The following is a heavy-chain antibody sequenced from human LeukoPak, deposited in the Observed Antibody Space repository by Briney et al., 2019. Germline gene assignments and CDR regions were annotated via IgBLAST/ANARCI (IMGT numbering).Heavy chain of an antibody. J-gene: IGHJ4*02. D-gene: IGHD2-15*01. Sequence: GGSLRLSCAASGFTFSSHWMHWVRQAPGKGLVWVSAISNNGGYTYYADSVQGRFTISRDNSKSTLCLQMNSLRAEDTAVYYCAKQLGYCSDGSCYFPYWGQGTLVTVSS. CDR2: ISNNGGYT. V-gene: IGHV3-23*01. CDR3: AKQLGYCSDGSCYFPY. CDR1: GFTFSSHW.